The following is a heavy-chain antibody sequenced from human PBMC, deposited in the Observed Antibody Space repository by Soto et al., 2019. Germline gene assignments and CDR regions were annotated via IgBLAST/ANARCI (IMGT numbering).Heavy chain of an antibody. J-gene: IGHJ4*02. Sequence: GASVKVSCKASGYTLTGYYMHWVRQAPGQGLEWMGWINPNSGGTNYAQKFQGWVTMTRDTSISTAYMELSRLRSDDTAVYYCARSNGQTYYYGSGSYDYWGQGTLVTVSS. CDR1: GYTLTGYY. D-gene: IGHD3-10*01. V-gene: IGHV1-2*04. CDR3: ARSNGQTYYYGSGSYDY. CDR2: INPNSGGT.